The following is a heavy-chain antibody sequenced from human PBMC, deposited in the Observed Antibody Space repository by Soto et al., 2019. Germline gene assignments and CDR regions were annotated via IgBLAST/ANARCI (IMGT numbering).Heavy chain of an antibody. J-gene: IGHJ5*02. Sequence: PSETLSLTCTFSGSSIIGYYWTWIRQSPERGLEWIGYIHYSGSANYNPSLNSRLTMSVGRSKSQFSMEPAPVTAADTAVYYCARGVGGSGLNWFDPWGQGTLVTVSS. CDR3: ARGVGGSGLNWFDP. D-gene: IGHD6-19*01. V-gene: IGHV4-59*12. CDR2: IHYSGSA. CDR1: GSSIIGYY.